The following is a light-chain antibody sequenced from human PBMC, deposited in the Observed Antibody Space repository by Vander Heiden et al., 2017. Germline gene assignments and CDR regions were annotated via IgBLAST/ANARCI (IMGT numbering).Light chain of an antibody. CDR1: SGHTKFA. CDR3: QTWTTGIRV. Sequence: QLVVTQSPSASASLGASVKLTCTLNSGHTKFAIAWHQQQPQKGPRYLMKGNSDGSYNKGDGIPDRFSGSSSGAERYLTISSLQSEDEADYYCQTWTTGIRVFGGGTKLTVL. CDR2: GNSDGSY. J-gene: IGLJ3*02. V-gene: IGLV4-69*01.